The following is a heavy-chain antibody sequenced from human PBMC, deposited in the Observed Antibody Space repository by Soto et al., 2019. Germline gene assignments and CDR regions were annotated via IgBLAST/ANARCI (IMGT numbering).Heavy chain of an antibody. CDR2: MSGSGGTT. Sequence: EVQLLETGGGLVQPGGSLRLSCAASGFTFTSYAISWVRQAPGKGLEWVSAMSGSGGTTYYADSVRGRFIISKDNSKNTLYLQMNGLRADDTAVYYCAKANHSYLSLWCDSWGQGALVTVSS. CDR1: GFTFTSYA. D-gene: IGHD2-21*01. J-gene: IGHJ4*02. V-gene: IGHV3-23*01. CDR3: AKANHSYLSLWCDS.